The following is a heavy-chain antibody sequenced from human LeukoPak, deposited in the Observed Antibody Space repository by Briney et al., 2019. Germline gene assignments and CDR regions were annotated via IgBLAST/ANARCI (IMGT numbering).Heavy chain of an antibody. V-gene: IGHV3-30*02. Sequence: TGGSLRLSCAASGFIFSSYGMHWVRQAPGKGLEWVAFIRYDGSKKYYADSVKGRFTISRDNSKNTLYLQMGSLRAEDMAVYYCARGRRFAAPVLSDYWGQGTLVTVSS. CDR2: IRYDGSKK. J-gene: IGHJ4*02. D-gene: IGHD6-6*01. CDR3: ARGRRFAAPVLSDY. CDR1: GFIFSSYG.